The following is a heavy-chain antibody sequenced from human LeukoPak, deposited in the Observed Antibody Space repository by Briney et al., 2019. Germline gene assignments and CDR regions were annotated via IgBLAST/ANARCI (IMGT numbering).Heavy chain of an antibody. V-gene: IGHV3-21*01. CDR1: GFTFSSYS. J-gene: IGHJ4*02. Sequence: AGGSLRLSCAASGFTFSSYSMNWVRQAPGKGLEWVSSISSTSSYIYYTDSVKGRFTISRDNAKNSLYLQMNSLRAEDTAVYYCARDRSDYYDSSGSDFDYWGQGTLVTVSS. CDR2: ISSTSSYI. CDR3: ARDRSDYYDSSGSDFDY. D-gene: IGHD3-22*01.